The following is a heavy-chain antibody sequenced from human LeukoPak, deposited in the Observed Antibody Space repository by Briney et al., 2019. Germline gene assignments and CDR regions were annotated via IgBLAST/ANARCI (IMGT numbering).Heavy chain of an antibody. CDR2: ISTSSSTI. CDR3: ARDGAYYDFWSGYNNWFDP. Sequence: QTGGSLRLSCAASGFTFSSYSMNWVRQAPGKGLEWVSYISTSSSTIYYADSVKGRFTISRDNAKNSLYLQMNSLRDEDTAVYYCARDGAYYDFWSGYNNWFDPWGQGTLVTVSS. V-gene: IGHV3-48*02. D-gene: IGHD3-3*01. CDR1: GFTFSSYS. J-gene: IGHJ5*02.